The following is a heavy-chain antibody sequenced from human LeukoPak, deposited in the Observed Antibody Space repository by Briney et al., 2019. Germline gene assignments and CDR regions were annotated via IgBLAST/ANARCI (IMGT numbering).Heavy chain of an antibody. CDR3: ARHYDGRGSGSYYEDY. CDR2: TNHVGST. J-gene: IGHJ4*02. D-gene: IGHD1-26*01. Sequence: SETLSLTCTVSGGSISNYYWSWIRQPPGKGLQWVGYTNHVGSTDYNPSLKSRVTISIDTSKNQFSLRLSSVTAADTAVYYCARHYDGRGSGSYYEDYWGQGTLVIVSS. CDR1: GGSISNYY. V-gene: IGHV4-59*08.